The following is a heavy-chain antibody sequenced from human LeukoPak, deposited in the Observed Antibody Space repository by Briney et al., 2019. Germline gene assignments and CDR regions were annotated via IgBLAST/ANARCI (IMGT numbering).Heavy chain of an antibody. CDR1: GYTFTGYY. CDR3: ASPILEVRYGMDV. CDR2: INPNSGGT. Sequence: APVKVSCKASGYTFTGYYMHWVRQAPGQGLQWMGRINPNSGGTNYAQKFQGRVTMTRDTSISTAYMELSRLRSDDTAVYYCASPILEVRYGMDVWGQGTTVTVS. D-gene: IGHD3-3*01. V-gene: IGHV1-2*06. J-gene: IGHJ6*02.